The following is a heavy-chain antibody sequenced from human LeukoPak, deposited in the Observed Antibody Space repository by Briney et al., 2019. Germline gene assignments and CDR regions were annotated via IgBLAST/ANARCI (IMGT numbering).Heavy chain of an antibody. CDR3: AREASGYYSDI. J-gene: IGHJ4*02. Sequence: GGSLRPSCAASGFTFSTYGMHWVRQAPGKGLEWVAVIWYDGSKTEYGDSVKGRFTISRDDSRNTLSLQMSRLRAEDTAVYYCAREASGYYSDIWGQGTLVTVSS. CDR2: IWYDGSKT. V-gene: IGHV3-33*01. D-gene: IGHD3-22*01. CDR1: GFTFSTYG.